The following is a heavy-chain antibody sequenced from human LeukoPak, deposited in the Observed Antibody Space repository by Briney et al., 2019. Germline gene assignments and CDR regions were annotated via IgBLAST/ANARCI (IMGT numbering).Heavy chain of an antibody. V-gene: IGHV1-69*01. CDR1: GFTFSSYA. D-gene: IGHD2-15*01. CDR2: IIPIFGTA. CDR3: ASARGYCSGGSCYPFDY. Sequence: GGSLRLSCAASGFTFSSYAMSWVRQAPGQGLEWMGGIIPIFGTANYAQKFQGRVTITADESTSTAYMELSSLRSEDTAVYYCASARGYCSGGSCYPFDYWGQGTLVTVSS. J-gene: IGHJ4*02.